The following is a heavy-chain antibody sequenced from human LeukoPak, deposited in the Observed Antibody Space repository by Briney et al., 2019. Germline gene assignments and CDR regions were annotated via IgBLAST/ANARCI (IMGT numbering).Heavy chain of an antibody. D-gene: IGHD2-8*01. V-gene: IGHV3-21*01. CDR2: ISSSSSYR. Sequence: GRSLRLSCAASGFTFSSYSMNWVRQAPGKGLEWVSSISSSSSYRYYADSVKGRFTISRDNAKNSLYLHMNRLRADDTALYYCARDLSNGIDYWGQGTLVTVSS. J-gene: IGHJ4*02. CDR1: GFTFSSYS. CDR3: ARDLSNGIDY.